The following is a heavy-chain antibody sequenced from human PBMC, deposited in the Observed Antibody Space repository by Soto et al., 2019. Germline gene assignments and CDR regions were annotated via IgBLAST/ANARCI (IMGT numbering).Heavy chain of an antibody. V-gene: IGHV1-69*06. Sequence: QVQLVQSGAEVKKPGSSVKVSCKASGGTFSSYAISWVRQAPGQGLEWMGGIIPSFGTANYAQKFQGRVTITADKSTSTAYMEMRSLRSEYTAVYYCARAWRTYSYDRSGYSTWGQATLVTVSS. CDR3: ARAWRTYSYDRSGYST. J-gene: IGHJ5*02. CDR1: GGTFSSYA. D-gene: IGHD3-22*01. CDR2: IIPSFGTA.